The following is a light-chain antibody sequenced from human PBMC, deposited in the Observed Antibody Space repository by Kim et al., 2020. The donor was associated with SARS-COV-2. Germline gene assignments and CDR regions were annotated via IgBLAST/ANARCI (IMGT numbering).Light chain of an antibody. CDR2: WAS. CDR3: QHFYSTPFT. Sequence: DIVMTQSPDSLAVSLGERATINCKSSQSVLYSSNNKNYLAWYQQKPGQPPKLLIYWASTRKSGVPDRFSGSGSGTDFTLTISSLQAEDVAVYYCQHFYSTPFTFGPGTKVDIK. V-gene: IGKV4-1*01. CDR1: QSVLYSSNNKNY. J-gene: IGKJ3*01.